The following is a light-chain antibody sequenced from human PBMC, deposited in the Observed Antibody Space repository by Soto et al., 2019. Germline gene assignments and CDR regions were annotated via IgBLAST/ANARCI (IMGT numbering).Light chain of an antibody. V-gene: IGKV4-1*01. CDR1: QSLLSSSTKKNF. CDR3: HQYYSAPYT. J-gene: IGKJ2*01. Sequence: DIVMTQSPDSLAVSLGETATITCKSSQSLLSSSTKKNFLGWYQQRPGQPAKLLMSWASTRESGVPDRFNGSGSATDFTLTIGSLQAEDVAVYYCHQYYSAPYTLGRGTKL. CDR2: WAS.